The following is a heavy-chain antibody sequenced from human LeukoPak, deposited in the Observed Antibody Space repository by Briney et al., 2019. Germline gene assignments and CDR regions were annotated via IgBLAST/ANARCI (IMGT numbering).Heavy chain of an antibody. CDR1: GGSISSYY. CDR2: IYNSGST. CDR3: ARPSRDGYRYTFDY. Sequence: SETLSLTCTVSGGSISSYYWSWIRQPPGKGLEWIGYIYNSGSTNYSPSLKSRVTISVDTPKNQFSLKLSSVTAADTAVYYCARPSRDGYRYTFDYWGQGILVTVSS. J-gene: IGHJ4*02. V-gene: IGHV4-59*01. D-gene: IGHD5-24*01.